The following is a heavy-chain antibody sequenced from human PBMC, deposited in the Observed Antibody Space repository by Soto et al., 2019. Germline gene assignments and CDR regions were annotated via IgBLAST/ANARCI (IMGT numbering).Heavy chain of an antibody. CDR2: ISAYNGNT. J-gene: IGHJ3*02. CDR1: GYTFTSYG. CDR3: ARVNHYYGSGSYPDDAFDI. Sequence: GASVKVSCKASGYTFTSYGISWVQQAPGQGLEWKGWISAYNGNTNYAQKLQGRVTMTTDTSTSTVYMELRSLRSDDTAVYYCARVNHYYGSGSYPDDAFDIWGQGTMVTVSS. D-gene: IGHD3-10*01. V-gene: IGHV1-18*01.